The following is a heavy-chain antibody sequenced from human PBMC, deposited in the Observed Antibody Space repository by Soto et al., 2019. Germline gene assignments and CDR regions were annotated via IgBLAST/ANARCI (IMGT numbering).Heavy chain of an antibody. CDR3: ARDFTIFGVVPIGAYAFDI. CDR2: ISAYNGNT. D-gene: IGHD3-3*01. CDR1: GYTFTSYG. J-gene: IGHJ3*02. Sequence: ASVKVSCKASGYTFTSYGISWVRQAPGQGLEWMGWISAYNGNTNYAQKLQGRVTMTTDTSTSTAYMELRSLRSDDTAVYYCARDFTIFGVVPIGAYAFDIRGQGTMVTVSS. V-gene: IGHV1-18*01.